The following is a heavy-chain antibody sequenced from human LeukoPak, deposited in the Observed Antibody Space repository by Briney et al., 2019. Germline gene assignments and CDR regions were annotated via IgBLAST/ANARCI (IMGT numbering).Heavy chain of an antibody. J-gene: IGHJ6*03. CDR2: IRYDGTNK. CDR3: AKDRDYGDYPSAYYYYMDV. V-gene: IGHV3-30*02. CDR1: GFTFSTYG. Sequence: PGGSLRLSCAASGFTFSTYGIHWVRQAPGKGLEWVAFIRYDGTNKWYADSVEGRFTISRDNSKNMLYLQMNSLRAEDTAVYHCAKDRDYGDYPSAYYYYMDVWGKGTTVTVSS. D-gene: IGHD4-17*01.